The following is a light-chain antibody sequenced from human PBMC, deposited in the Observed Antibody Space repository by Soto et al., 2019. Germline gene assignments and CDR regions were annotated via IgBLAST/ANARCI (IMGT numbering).Light chain of an antibody. V-gene: IGLV1-40*01. CDR1: SSNIGAGFD. CDR3: SSYAGSSNVV. Sequence: QSVLTQPPSVSGAPGQRVTISCSGNSSNIGAGFDVHWYQQLPGAAPKLLIYASTNRPSGVPDRFSGSKSDTSASLAITGLQAEDEADYFCSSYAGSSNVVFGGGTKVTVL. J-gene: IGLJ2*01. CDR2: AST.